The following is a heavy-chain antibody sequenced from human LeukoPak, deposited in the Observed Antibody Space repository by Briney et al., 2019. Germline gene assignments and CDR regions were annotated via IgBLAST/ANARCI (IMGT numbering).Heavy chain of an antibody. CDR2: IIPIFGTA. Sequence: SVKVSCKASGGTFSSYAISWVRQAPGQGLEWMGGIIPIFGTANYAQKFQGRVTITADESTSTAYMELSSLRSEDTAVYYCASSGVATVHTRYYYGVDVWGKGTTVTVSS. J-gene: IGHJ6*04. CDR3: ASSGVATVHTRYYYGVDV. V-gene: IGHV1-69*13. CDR1: GGTFSSYA. D-gene: IGHD5-12*01.